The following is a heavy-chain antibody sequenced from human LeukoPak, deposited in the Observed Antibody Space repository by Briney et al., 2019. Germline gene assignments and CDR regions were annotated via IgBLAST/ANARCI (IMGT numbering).Heavy chain of an antibody. CDR1: GYTFSRYG. CDR2: ISPYSGNV. V-gene: IGHV1-18*01. Sequence: ASVKVSCKASGYTFSRYGISWVRQAPGQGLEWMGWISPYSGNVNYAHQLQDRVTMTTDTSTGTAYMEVRSLRSDDTAVYYCARGWFDTTAYHHPFDYWGQGTLVTVSS. J-gene: IGHJ4*02. CDR3: ARGWFDTTAYHHPFDY. D-gene: IGHD3-9*01.